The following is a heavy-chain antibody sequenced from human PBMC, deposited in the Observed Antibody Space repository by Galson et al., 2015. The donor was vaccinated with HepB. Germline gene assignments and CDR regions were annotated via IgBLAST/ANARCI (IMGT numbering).Heavy chain of an antibody. V-gene: IGHV3-23*01. Sequence: SLRLSCAASGFTFSSYAMSWVRQAPGKGLEWVSAISGSGGSTYYADSVKGRFTISRDNSKNTLYLQMNSLRAEDTAVYYCAKDRLAAAGEGNWFDPWGQGTLVTVSS. D-gene: IGHD6-13*01. J-gene: IGHJ5*02. CDR1: GFTFSSYA. CDR3: AKDRLAAAGEGNWFDP. CDR2: ISGSGGST.